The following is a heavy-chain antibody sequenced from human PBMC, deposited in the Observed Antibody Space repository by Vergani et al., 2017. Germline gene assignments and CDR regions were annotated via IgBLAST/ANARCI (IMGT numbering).Heavy chain of an antibody. CDR3: AREGYSSGWYGTDYYGMDV. D-gene: IGHD6-19*01. CDR2: TRPHEDGA. V-gene: IGHV3-30*02. J-gene: IGHJ6*02. Sequence: QVQLVESGGGVVQPGGSMRLSCSASGLTLSSYGVHWVRQAPGRGLESVTFTRPHEDGAFYSASVRGRFTVSRDNSKDTLYLQMNSLKTEDTAVYYCAREGYSSGWYGTDYYGMDVWGQGTTVTVSS. CDR1: GLTLSSYG.